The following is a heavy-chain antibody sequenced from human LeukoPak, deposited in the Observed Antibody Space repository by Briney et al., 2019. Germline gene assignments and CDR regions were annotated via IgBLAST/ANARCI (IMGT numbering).Heavy chain of an antibody. CDR1: GGPLSGYY. CDR3: AGSIAARLDY. V-gene: IGHV4-34*01. CDR2: INHSGST. J-gene: IGHJ4*02. Sequence: TSETLSLTCAVYGGPLSGYYWSWIRQPPGEGLEWIGEINHSGSTNYNPSLKSRVTISVDTSKNQISLKLTSVTAADTAVYYCAGSIAARLDYWGQGTLVTVSS. D-gene: IGHD6-6*01.